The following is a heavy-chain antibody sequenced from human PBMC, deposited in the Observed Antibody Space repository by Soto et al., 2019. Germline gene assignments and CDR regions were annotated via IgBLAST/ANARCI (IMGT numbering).Heavy chain of an antibody. CDR2: ISGSAATT. V-gene: IGHV3-23*01. Sequence: EVQLLESGGGLVQPGGSLRLSCAASGFTFSSYAMNWVRQAPGKGLEWVSAISGSAATTHFADSVKGRFTISRDNSKNPLYLQMNSLRAEDTDVYYCARDRSYYDSSGSYSPPYWGQGTLVTVSS. CDR3: ARDRSYYDSSGSYSPPY. J-gene: IGHJ4*02. D-gene: IGHD3-22*01. CDR1: GFTFSSYA.